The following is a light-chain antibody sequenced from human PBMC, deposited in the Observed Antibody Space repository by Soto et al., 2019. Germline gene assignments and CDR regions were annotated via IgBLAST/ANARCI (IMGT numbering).Light chain of an antibody. CDR2: SAS. CDR1: QAITSW. V-gene: IGKV1-12*01. CDR3: QQTRSFPHT. J-gene: IGKJ4*02. Sequence: DIHVTQSPSSVSASVGDRVTITCRASQAITSWLAWYQQKPGRAPKLLIYSASSLQSGATSRFTSSGSGTEFTLTAASMQPDDAAVYYCQQTRSFPHTCGGGTKVEI.